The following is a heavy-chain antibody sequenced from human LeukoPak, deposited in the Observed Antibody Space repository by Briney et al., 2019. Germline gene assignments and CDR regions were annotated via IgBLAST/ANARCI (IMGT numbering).Heavy chain of an antibody. CDR1: GYTFTGYY. D-gene: IGHD6-19*01. CDR2: INPNSGGT. J-gene: IGHJ3*02. V-gene: IGHV1-2*02. Sequence: GGSVKVSCKASGYTFTGYYMHWLRQAPGQGLEWMGWINPNSGGTNYAQKFQGRVTMTRDTSISTAYMELSRLRSDDTAVYYCARVKYSGWLDAFDIWGQGTMVTVSS. CDR3: ARVKYSGWLDAFDI.